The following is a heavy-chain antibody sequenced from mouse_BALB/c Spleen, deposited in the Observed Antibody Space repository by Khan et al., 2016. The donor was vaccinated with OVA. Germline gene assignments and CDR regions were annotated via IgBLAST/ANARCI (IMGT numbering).Heavy chain of an antibody. CDR3: IRKDYYGNSRRYLNI. J-gene: IGHJ1*03. V-gene: IGHV1-53*01. Sequence: VQLKESGAELVKPGASVKLSCKASGYTFTRYYIYWVRQRPGQGLQWIGEINPSNGGTNYNEKFKSKATLTVDKSSSTAYMQLSSLTAYDSAVNYCIRKDYYGNSRRYLNIWGTGTTLTVSS. CDR2: INPSNGGT. CDR1: GYTFTRYY. D-gene: IGHD1-1*01.